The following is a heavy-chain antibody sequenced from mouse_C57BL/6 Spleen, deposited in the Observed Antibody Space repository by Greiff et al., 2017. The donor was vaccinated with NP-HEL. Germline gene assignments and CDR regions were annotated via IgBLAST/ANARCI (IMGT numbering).Heavy chain of an antibody. D-gene: IGHD1-1*01. J-gene: IGHJ3*01. V-gene: IGHV1-19*01. CDR1: GYTFTDYY. CDR3: ARGGITTVVPPFAY. CDR2: INPYNGGT. Sequence: VQLQQSGPVLVKPGASVKMSCKASGYTFTDYYMNWVKQSHGKSLEWIGVINPYNGGTSYNQKFKGKATLTVDKSSSTAYMELNSLTSEDSAVYYCARGGITTVVPPFAYWGQGTLVTVSA.